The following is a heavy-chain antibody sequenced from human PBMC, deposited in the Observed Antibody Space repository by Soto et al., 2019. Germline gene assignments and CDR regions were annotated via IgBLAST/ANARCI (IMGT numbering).Heavy chain of an antibody. V-gene: IGHV3-21*06. CDR2: ISDDSSYI. J-gene: IGHJ4*02. D-gene: IGHD3-22*01. CDR3: ATPYYFSH. CDR1: GFMFSAYT. Sequence: GGSLRLSCAASGFMFSAYTMNWVRQAPGKGLEWLSSISDDSSYIDYADSLRGRFTVSRDNARNSLYLQIDSLGVEDTAVYYCATPYYFSHWGPGTLVTVSS.